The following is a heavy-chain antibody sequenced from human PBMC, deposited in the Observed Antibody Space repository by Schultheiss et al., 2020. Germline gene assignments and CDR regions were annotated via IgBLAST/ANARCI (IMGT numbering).Heavy chain of an antibody. CDR3: ARGGYDFWTAYYTG. J-gene: IGHJ4*02. CDR2: ISSSSSTI. V-gene: IGHV3-48*04. CDR1: GFTFSSHS. D-gene: IGHD3-3*01. Sequence: GGSLRLSCAASGFTFSSHSMNWVRQAPGKGLEWVSYISSSSSTIYYADSVKGRFTISRDNAKNTLYLQMNSLRAEDTAVYYCARGGYDFWTAYYTGWGQGTLVTVSS.